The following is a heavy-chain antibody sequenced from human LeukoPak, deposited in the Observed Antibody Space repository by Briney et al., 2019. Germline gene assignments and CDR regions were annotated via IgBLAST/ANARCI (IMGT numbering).Heavy chain of an antibody. CDR3: ARIYCSSTTCYPDN. V-gene: IGHV4-38-2*01. CDR2: FYSGST. J-gene: IGHJ4*02. Sequence: SETLSLTCAVSGYSISSGYYWGWIRQPPGKGLEWIGSFYSGSTYNNPSLKSRVTISVDTSKNQFSLKLSSVTAADTAVYYCARIYCSSTTCYPDNWGQGTLVAVSS. CDR1: GYSISSGYY. D-gene: IGHD2-2*01.